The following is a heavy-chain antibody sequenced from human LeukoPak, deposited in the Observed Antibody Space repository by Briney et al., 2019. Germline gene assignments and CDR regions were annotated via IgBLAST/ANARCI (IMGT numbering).Heavy chain of an antibody. D-gene: IGHD3-10*01. CDR2: ISWNSGSI. CDR1: GFTFSSYA. V-gene: IGHV3-9*01. J-gene: IGHJ4*02. Sequence: GGSLRLSCAASGFTFSSYAMHWVRQAPGKGLEWVSGISWNSGSIGYADSVKGRFTISRDNAKNSLYLQMNSLRAEDTALYYCARFRGTWGQGTLVTVSS. CDR3: ARFRGT.